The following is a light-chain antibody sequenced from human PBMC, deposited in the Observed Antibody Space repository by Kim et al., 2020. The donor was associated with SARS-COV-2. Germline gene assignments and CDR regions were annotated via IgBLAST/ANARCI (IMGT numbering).Light chain of an antibody. CDR2: GAS. CDR1: ESISNN. J-gene: IGKJ2*01. Sequence: EIVLTQSPATLSVSPGERATLSCRASESISNNLAWYQHKPGQAPRLLIYGASSRATGIPARFSGSGSGTDFTLTVSSLQSEDFAVYYCHQYNGWPPCDTFGQGTKLEI. CDR3: HQYNGWPPCDT. V-gene: IGKV3D-15*01.